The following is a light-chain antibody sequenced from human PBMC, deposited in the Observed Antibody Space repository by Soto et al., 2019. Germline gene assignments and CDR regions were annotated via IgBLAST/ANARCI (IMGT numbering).Light chain of an antibody. J-gene: IGLJ2*01. CDR3: SSYAGSKTL. V-gene: IGLV2-8*01. CDR1: SSDVGGYNY. Sequence: QSVLTQPPSASGSPGQSVTISCTGTSSDVGGYNYVSWDQQHPGKAPKLIIYEVSKRPSGVPDRFSGSKSGNTASLTVSGLQAEDEADYYCSSYAGSKTLFGGGTKLTVL. CDR2: EVS.